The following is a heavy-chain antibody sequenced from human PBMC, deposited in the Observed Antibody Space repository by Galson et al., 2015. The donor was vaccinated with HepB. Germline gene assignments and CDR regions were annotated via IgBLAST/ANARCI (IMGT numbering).Heavy chain of an antibody. CDR2: IVVGSGNT. J-gene: IGHJ3*02. CDR3: AAERYSGSNDAFDI. V-gene: IGHV1-58*02. D-gene: IGHD1-26*01. CDR1: GFTFTSSA. Sequence: SVKVSCKASGFTFTSSAMQWVRQARGQRLEWIGWIVVGSGNTNYAQKFQERVTITRDMSTSTAYMELSSLRSEDTAVYYCAAERYSGSNDAFDIWGQGTMVTVSP.